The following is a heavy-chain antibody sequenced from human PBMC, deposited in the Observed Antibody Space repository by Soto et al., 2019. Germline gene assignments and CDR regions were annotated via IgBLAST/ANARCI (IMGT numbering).Heavy chain of an antibody. CDR3: ARCYCSVGSCYTCWHFDL. J-gene: IGHJ2*01. Sequence: QVQLVQSGAEVKKPGASVQVSCKASGYTFNNYGISWVRQAPGQGLEWMGWIGPYNGNTDHAQNFQGRVTMTPDTSTNTAYMELRSLRSDDTALYYCARCYCSVGSCYTCWHFDLWGRGTLVTVSS. CDR2: IGPYNGNT. V-gene: IGHV1-18*01. D-gene: IGHD2-15*01. CDR1: GYTFNNYG.